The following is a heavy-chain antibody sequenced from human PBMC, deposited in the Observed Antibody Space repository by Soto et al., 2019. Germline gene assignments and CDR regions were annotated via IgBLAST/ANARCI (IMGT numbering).Heavy chain of an antibody. CDR3: AKDRVGGTFYTPLAF. J-gene: IGHJ4*02. Sequence: GGALRLCCEGSGFNFDNYGMHWVRQAPGKGLEWVAVITYDGSFQYYADSVKGRFTISRDNSKNTLSLHLNTLTPEDTAVYHCAKDRVGGTFYTPLAFWGQGTLVTVSS. V-gene: IGHV3-30*18. D-gene: IGHD1-7*01. CDR2: ITYDGSFQ. CDR1: GFNFDNYG.